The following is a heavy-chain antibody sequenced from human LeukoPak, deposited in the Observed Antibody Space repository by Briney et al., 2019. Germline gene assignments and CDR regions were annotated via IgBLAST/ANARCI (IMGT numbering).Heavy chain of an antibody. CDR2: IDTEGSTT. Sequence: PGGSLRLSCAASGFSFSRYWMHWVRQAPGKGLVWVSYIDTEGSTTSYADSVKGRFTISRDNAKNSLYLQMNSLRAEDTAVYYCARDPENLFTMIVHDVFNIWGQGTMVTVPS. V-gene: IGHV3-74*01. D-gene: IGHD3-22*01. CDR1: GFSFSRYW. J-gene: IGHJ3*02. CDR3: ARDPENLFTMIVHDVFNI.